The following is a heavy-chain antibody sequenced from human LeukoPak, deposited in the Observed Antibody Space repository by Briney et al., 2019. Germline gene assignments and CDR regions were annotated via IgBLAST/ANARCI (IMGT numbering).Heavy chain of an antibody. CDR1: GFTFSGYW. CDR3: ARGRSITLLRGVAMSDGFDI. J-gene: IGHJ3*02. V-gene: IGHV3-7*02. Sequence: GGSLRLSCAASGFTFSGYWMAWVRQAPGRGLEWVAHIKQDGSEKNYVDPVKGRFTISRDNAKNSLYLQMSGLRAEDTAVYYCARGRSITLLRGVAMSDGFDIWGQGAMVTVSS. D-gene: IGHD3-10*01. CDR2: IKQDGSEK.